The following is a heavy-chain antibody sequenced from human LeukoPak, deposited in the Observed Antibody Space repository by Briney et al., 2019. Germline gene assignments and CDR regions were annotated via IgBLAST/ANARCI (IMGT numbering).Heavy chain of an antibody. V-gene: IGHV1-2*02. Sequence: ASVKVSYKASGYTFTGYYMHWVRQAPGQGLGWRGWINPNSGGTNYAQKFQGRVTMTRDTSISTAYMELSRLRSDDTAVYYCARMSLWFGELSDYWGQGTLVTVSS. CDR1: GYTFTGYY. J-gene: IGHJ4*02. D-gene: IGHD3-10*01. CDR3: ARMSLWFGELSDY. CDR2: INPNSGGT.